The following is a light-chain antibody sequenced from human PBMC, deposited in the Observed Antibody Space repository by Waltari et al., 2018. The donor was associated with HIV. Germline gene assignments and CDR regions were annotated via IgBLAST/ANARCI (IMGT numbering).Light chain of an antibody. V-gene: IGLV3-21*02. Sequence: SFVLTQPPSVSVAPGQTARIACGRKNIGSESVYWYQQKPGQAPVLVVFDNSDRPSGIPERCSGSNSGSTATLTISRVEVGDEADYYCQVWDFSGDHPVFGGGTRVTVL. CDR2: DNS. CDR3: QVWDFSGDHPV. CDR1: NIGSES. J-gene: IGLJ3*02.